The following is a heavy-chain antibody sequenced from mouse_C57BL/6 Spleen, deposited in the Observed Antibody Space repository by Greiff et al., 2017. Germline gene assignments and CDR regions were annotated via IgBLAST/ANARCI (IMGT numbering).Heavy chain of an antibody. J-gene: IGHJ2*01. CDR2: IRNKANNHAT. Sequence: DVKLVESGGGLVQPGGSMKLFCAASGFTFSDAWMDWVRQSPEKGLEWVAEIRNKANNHATYYAESVKGRFTISRDDSKSSVYLQMNSLRAEDTGIYYCTPKIYYDYDGYYCDYWGQGTTLTVSS. CDR1: GFTFSDAW. CDR3: TPKIYYDYDGYYCDY. D-gene: IGHD2-4*01. V-gene: IGHV6-6*01.